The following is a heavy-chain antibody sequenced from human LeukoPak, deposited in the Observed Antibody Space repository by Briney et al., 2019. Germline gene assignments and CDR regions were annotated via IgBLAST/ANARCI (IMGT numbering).Heavy chain of an antibody. D-gene: IGHD5-12*01. Sequence: GRSLRLSCAASGFTFSTYGMHWVRQAPGKGQDWVTVISSDGSNKYYADSLKGRFTISRDNAKNSLYLQMNSLRAEDTAVYYCARDSQDSGYEIDYWGQGTLVTVSS. CDR2: ISSDGSNK. CDR1: GFTFSTYG. V-gene: IGHV3-30*03. J-gene: IGHJ4*02. CDR3: ARDSQDSGYEIDY.